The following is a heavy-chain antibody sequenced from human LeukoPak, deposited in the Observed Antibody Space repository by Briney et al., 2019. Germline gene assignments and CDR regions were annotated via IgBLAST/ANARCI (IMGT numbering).Heavy chain of an antibody. V-gene: IGHV3-53*01. D-gene: IGHD3-22*01. CDR1: GFTVSSNY. CDR2: IYSGGST. J-gene: IGHJ4*02. CDR3: ARSHYYDSSGRRGYFDY. Sequence: GGSLRLSCAASGFTVSSNYMSWVRQAPGKGLEWVSVIYSGGSTYYADSVKGRFTISRDNSKNTLYLQMNSLRAEDTAVYYCARSHYYDSSGRRGYFDYWGQGPLVTVSS.